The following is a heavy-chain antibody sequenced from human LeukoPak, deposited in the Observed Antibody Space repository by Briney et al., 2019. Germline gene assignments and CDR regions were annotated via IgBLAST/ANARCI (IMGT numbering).Heavy chain of an antibody. V-gene: IGHV3-48*01. J-gene: IGHJ4*02. Sequence: GGSLRLSCAASGFTFSSHSMNWVRQAPGKGLEWVSYISSSSSTIYCADSVKGRYTISRDNAKNSLYLQMNSLRAEDTAVYYCARGAYYYEDWGQGTLVTVSS. CDR2: ISSSSSTI. CDR1: GFTFSSHS. CDR3: ARGAYYYED.